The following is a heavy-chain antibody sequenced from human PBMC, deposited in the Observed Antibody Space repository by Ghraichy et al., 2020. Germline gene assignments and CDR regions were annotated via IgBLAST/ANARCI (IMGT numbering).Heavy chain of an antibody. V-gene: IGHV4-61*01. CDR1: GGSVSSGSYY. CDR2: IYYSGST. J-gene: IGHJ4*02. CDR3: ARVPETGTMYYFDY. Sequence: SETLSLTCTVSGGSVSSGSYYWSWIRQPPGKGLEWIGYIYYSGSTNYNPSLKSRVTISVDTSKNQFSLKLSSVTAADTAVYYCARVPETGTMYYFDYWGQGTLVTVSS. D-gene: IGHD1-1*01.